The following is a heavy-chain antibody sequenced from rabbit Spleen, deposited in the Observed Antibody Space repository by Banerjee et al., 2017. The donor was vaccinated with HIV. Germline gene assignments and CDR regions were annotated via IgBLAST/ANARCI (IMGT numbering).Heavy chain of an antibody. Sequence: QEQLEESGGDLVKPEGSLTLTCTASGFSFSSSYYMCWVRQAPGKGLEWIACIYTSSSGSTYYASWAKGRFTISKASSTTVTLQMTSLTVADTATYFCARDTGTSFSTYGMDLWGPGTLVTVS. D-gene: IGHD7-1*01. CDR1: GFSFSSSYY. V-gene: IGHV1S45*01. J-gene: IGHJ6*01. CDR3: ARDTGTSFSTYGMDL. CDR2: IYTSSSGST.